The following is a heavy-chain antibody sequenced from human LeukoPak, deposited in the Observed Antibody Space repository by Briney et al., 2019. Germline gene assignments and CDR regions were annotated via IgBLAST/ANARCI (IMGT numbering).Heavy chain of an antibody. D-gene: IGHD1-26*01. CDR1: GFTFSNFS. J-gene: IGHJ4*02. V-gene: IGHV3-23*01. CDR3: AKDQVGATDTFDY. Sequence: GGSLRLSCAAPGFTFSNFSMNWFRQAPGTGRDGFSAISGSGGSTYYADSVKGRFTISRDNSKNTLYLQMNSLRAEDTAVYYCAKDQVGATDTFDYWGQGTLVTVSS. CDR2: ISGSGGST.